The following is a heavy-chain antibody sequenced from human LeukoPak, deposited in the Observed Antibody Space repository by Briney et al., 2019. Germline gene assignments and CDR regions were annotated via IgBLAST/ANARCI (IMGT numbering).Heavy chain of an antibody. CDR2: IYYSGST. CDR3: AGRTEDYYYGMDV. V-gene: IGHV4-59*08. CDR1: GGSISSYY. J-gene: IGHJ6*02. Sequence: SETLSLTCTVSGGSISSYYWSWIRRPPGKGLEWIGYIYYSGSTNYNPSLKSRVTISVDTSKNQFSLKLSSVTAADTAVYYCAGRTEDYYYGMDVWGQGTTVTVSS.